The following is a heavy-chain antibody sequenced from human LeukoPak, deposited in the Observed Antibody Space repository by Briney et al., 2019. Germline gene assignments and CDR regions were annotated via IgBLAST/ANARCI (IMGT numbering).Heavy chain of an antibody. CDR1: GGSISSSSYY. Sequence: PSETLSLTCTVSGGSISSSSYYWGWIRQPPGKGLEWIGSIYYSGSTYYNPSLKSRVTISVDTSKNQFSLKPSSVTAADTAVYYCARLSGGGSFIDYWGQGTLVTVSS. CDR2: IYYSGST. V-gene: IGHV4-39*01. J-gene: IGHJ4*02. CDR3: ARLSGGGSFIDY. D-gene: IGHD2-15*01.